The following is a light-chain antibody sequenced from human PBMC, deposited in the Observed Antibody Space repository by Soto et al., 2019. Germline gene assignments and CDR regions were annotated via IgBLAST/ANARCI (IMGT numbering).Light chain of an antibody. CDR3: SSFRSSSTLPYV. CDR2: EVT. J-gene: IGLJ1*01. Sequence: QSALTQPASVSGSPGQSITISCTGTGSDVGGYDYVSWYQQYPGKAPKLIIYEVTNRPSGVSNRFSGSKSGNTASLSISGLRAEDEADYYCSSFRSSSTLPYVFXTGTKVTVL. CDR1: GSDVGGYDY. V-gene: IGLV2-14*01.